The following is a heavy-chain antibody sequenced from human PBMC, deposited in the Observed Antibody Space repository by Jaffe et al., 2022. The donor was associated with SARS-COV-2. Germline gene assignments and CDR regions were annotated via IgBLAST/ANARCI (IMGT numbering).Heavy chain of an antibody. CDR2: ISWNSVSI. J-gene: IGHJ4*02. Sequence: EVQLVESGGGLVQPGRSLRLSCAASGFTFDDYAMHWVRQAPGKGLEWVSGISWNSVSIQYADSVKGRFTISRDNAKNSLYLQMNSLRAEDTALYYCAKVPGPVGLYYFDYWGQGTLVTVSS. CDR1: GFTFDDYA. V-gene: IGHV3-9*01. CDR3: AKVPGPVGLYYFDY. D-gene: IGHD1-26*01.